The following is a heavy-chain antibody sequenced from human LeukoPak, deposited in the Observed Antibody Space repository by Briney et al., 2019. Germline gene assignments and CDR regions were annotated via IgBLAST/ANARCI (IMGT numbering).Heavy chain of an antibody. Sequence: GGSLRLSCAASGFSFSSFAMTWVRQAPGKGLEWVSVIYSGGDTYYADSVKGRFTISRDNSKNTLYLQMNTLRAEDTAVYCCARASGYSGYDPFDYWGQGTLVTVSS. CDR1: GFSFSSFA. CDR2: IYSGGDT. D-gene: IGHD5-12*01. J-gene: IGHJ4*02. CDR3: ARASGYSGYDPFDY. V-gene: IGHV3-53*01.